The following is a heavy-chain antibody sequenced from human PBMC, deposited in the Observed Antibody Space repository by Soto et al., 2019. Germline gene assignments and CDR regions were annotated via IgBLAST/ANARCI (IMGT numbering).Heavy chain of an antibody. CDR1: GGSVSGDKNY. Sequence: QVQLQESGPGLVKPSETLSLTCSVSGGSVSGDKNYWSWIRQSPGKGLEWIGFISYSGATIYNPSLKSRLTISVDRSKNQFSLRLISVTASDTALYYCATSPRFAFDFWGQGTTVIVSS. D-gene: IGHD3-16*01. CDR3: ATSPRFAFDF. J-gene: IGHJ3*01. CDR2: ISYSGAT. V-gene: IGHV4-61*01.